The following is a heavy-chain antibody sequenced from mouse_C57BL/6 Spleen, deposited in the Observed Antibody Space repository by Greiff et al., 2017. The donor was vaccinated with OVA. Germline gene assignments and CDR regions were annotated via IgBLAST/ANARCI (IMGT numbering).Heavy chain of an antibody. CDR2: ISYDGSN. CDR1: GYSITSGYY. J-gene: IGHJ3*01. V-gene: IGHV3-6*01. Sequence: VQLKQSGPGLVKPSQSLSLTCSVTGYSITSGYYWNWIRQFPGNKLEWMGYISYDGSNHYNPSLKNRISITRDTSKNQFFLKLNSVTTEDTATYYCARGGLLAWFAYWGQGTLVTVSA. D-gene: IGHD1-1*01. CDR3: ARGGLLAWFAY.